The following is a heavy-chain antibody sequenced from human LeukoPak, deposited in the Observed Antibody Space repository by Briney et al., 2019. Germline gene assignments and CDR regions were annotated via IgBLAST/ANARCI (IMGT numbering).Heavy chain of an antibody. Sequence: ASVNVSCTASAYTFTGYYMHWVRQAPAQGLEWMGWINPDSGGTNYAQKFQGRVSMTRDTSISTAYMEVSRLRSDDTAVYYCAREGSGWYGNFDYWGQGTLVTVSS. CDR1: AYTFTGYY. D-gene: IGHD6-19*01. V-gene: IGHV1-2*02. J-gene: IGHJ4*02. CDR3: AREGSGWYGNFDY. CDR2: INPDSGGT.